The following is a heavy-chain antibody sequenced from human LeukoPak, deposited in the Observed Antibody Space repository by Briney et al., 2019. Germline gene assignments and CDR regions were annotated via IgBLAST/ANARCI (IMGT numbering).Heavy chain of an antibody. CDR2: ISYDGSNK. CDR1: GFTFSSYG. D-gene: IGHD7-27*01. J-gene: IGHJ3*02. V-gene: IGHV3-30*18. CDR3: AKAANWGAFDI. Sequence: GGSLRLSCATAGFTFSSYGMLWIREAPGKELEWVAVISYDGSNKYYADSLKGRFTISRDNSKNTLYLQMNSLRADDTAVYYCAKAANWGAFDIWGQGTMVTVSS.